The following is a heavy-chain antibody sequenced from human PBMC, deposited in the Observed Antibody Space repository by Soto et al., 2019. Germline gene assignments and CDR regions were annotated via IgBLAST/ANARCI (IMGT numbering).Heavy chain of an antibody. CDR1: GYTFSSFR. D-gene: IGHD3-22*01. CDR2: ISPYNGNT. J-gene: IGHJ3*02. V-gene: IGHV1-18*01. Sequence: QVRLVQSGAEVKKPGASVKVSCKASGYTFSSFRINWVRQAPGQGLEWMGWISPYNGNTNYVQKRQGRVTMTADTSTSTAYMEVRSLRSDDTAVYYCARGGTSTYYYDAFDIWGQGTVVTVSS. CDR3: ARGGTSTYYYDAFDI.